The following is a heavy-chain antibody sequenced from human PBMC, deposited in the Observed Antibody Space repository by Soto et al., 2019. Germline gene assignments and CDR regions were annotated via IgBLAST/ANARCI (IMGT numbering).Heavy chain of an antibody. CDR3: ARGGDSSYYDSSGYPAAVDI. Sequence: EVQLVESGGGLVQPGGPQRLSCEGSGFTFSSYWMHWVRQAPGKGLVWVSRINRYGSSISYADSVKGRFTISRDNAKNTVYLQMNSLRAEDTAVYYCARGGDSSYYDSSGYPAAVDIWGQGTVVTVSS. CDR1: GFTFSSYW. CDR2: INRYGSSI. D-gene: IGHD3-22*01. V-gene: IGHV3-74*01. J-gene: IGHJ3*02.